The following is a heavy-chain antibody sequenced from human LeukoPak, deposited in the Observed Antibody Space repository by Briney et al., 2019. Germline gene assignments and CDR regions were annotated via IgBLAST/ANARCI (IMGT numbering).Heavy chain of an antibody. J-gene: IGHJ5*02. CDR1: GYHFTGYH. V-gene: IGHV1-2*02. CDR2: ISTDSGDA. Sequence: ASVKVSCKASGYHFTGYHVHWVRQAPGQGLEWMGRISTDSGDADIAQKFQGRVTMTRDTSISTAYMELSRLTSDDSAVYYCAGLGSTVKGRIDPWGQGTSVTVSS. CDR3: AGLGSTVKGRIDP. D-gene: IGHD5/OR15-5a*01.